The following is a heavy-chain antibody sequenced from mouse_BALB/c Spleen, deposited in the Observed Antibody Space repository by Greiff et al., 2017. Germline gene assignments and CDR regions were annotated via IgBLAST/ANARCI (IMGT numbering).Heavy chain of an antibody. V-gene: IGHV14-3*02. Sequence: VQLKQSGAELVKPGASVKLSCTASGFNIKDTYMHWVKQRPEQGLEWIGRIDPANGNTKYDPKFQGKATITADTSSNTAYLQLSSLTSEDTAVYYCARGDYDEGFAYWGQGTLVTVSA. D-gene: IGHD2-4*01. CDR1: GFNIKDTY. J-gene: IGHJ3*01. CDR2: IDPANGNT. CDR3: ARGDYDEGFAY.